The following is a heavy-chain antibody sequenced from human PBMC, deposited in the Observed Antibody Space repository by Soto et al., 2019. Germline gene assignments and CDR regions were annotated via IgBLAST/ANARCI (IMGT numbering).Heavy chain of an antibody. CDR3: ARDSPIGSTFSGYDAIDY. J-gene: IGHJ4*02. Sequence: QVQLVQSGAEVKKPGSSVKVSCKTSGGTFSNDIITWVCQAPGQGLEWMGRIIPLLDIANYAQKFQGRVTITADKSTGTAYMELNSLRSEDTAVYYCARDSPIGSTFSGYDAIDYWGQGTLVTVSS. CDR1: GGTFSNDI. D-gene: IGHD5-12*01. CDR2: IIPLLDIA. V-gene: IGHV1-69*08.